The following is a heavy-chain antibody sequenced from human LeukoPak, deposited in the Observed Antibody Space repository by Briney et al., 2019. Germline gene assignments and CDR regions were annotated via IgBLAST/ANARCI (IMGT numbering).Heavy chain of an antibody. V-gene: IGHV3-33*01. Sequence: GRSLRLSCAASGFTFSTYGMHWVRQAPGKGLEWVAVIWYDGSSIHYADSVKGRFTISRDNSKNTLYPQMNSLRAEDTAVYYCARGGGNWGHYHYYYGMDVWGQGTTVTVSS. CDR1: GFTFSTYG. D-gene: IGHD7-27*01. J-gene: IGHJ6*02. CDR2: IWYDGSSI. CDR3: ARGGGNWGHYHYYYGMDV.